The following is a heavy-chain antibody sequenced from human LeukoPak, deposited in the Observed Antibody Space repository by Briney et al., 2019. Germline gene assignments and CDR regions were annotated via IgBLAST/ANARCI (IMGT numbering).Heavy chain of an antibody. CDR2: IYPGDSDT. V-gene: IGHV5-51*01. J-gene: IGHJ4*02. CDR1: GYSFTSYW. Sequence: GESLKISCKGSGYSFTSYWIGWVRQMPGKGLEWMGIIYPGDSDTRYSPSFQGQVTISADKSISTAYLQWSSLKASDTAMHYCARHGPTYYYGSGSYYSDYWGQGTLVTVSS. CDR3: ARHGPTYYYGSGSYYSDY. D-gene: IGHD3-10*01.